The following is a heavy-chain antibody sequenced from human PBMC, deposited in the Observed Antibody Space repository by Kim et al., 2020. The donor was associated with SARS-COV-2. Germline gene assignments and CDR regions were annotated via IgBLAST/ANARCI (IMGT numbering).Heavy chain of an antibody. D-gene: IGHD4-17*01. CDR3: VRGDDDGGKGMGMDV. V-gene: IGHV3-53*01. Sequence: GGSLRLSCVVSGHSVSRYYLTWVRQAPGKGLEWVSIIYTGGDGYYADSVKGRFTISRDSSKNTLYLQMNSLRAEDTAVYYCVRGDDDGGKGMGMDVWGQGTTVTVSS. J-gene: IGHJ6*02. CDR1: GHSVSRYY. CDR2: IYTGGDG.